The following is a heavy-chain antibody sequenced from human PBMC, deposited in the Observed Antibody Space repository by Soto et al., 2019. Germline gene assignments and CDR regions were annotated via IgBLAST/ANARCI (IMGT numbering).Heavy chain of an antibody. CDR3: ARVVQGAEAWFGP. CDR2: ISLYSDGT. Sequence: GASVKVSCKTSGYTFSNYGITWVRQAPGQPLEWLGWISLYSDGTNYAQKFQGRISMTTDTSTTTAYMELRSLRSDDTAVYYCARVVQGAEAWFGPWGQGTLVTVSS. J-gene: IGHJ5*02. D-gene: IGHD2-2*01. V-gene: IGHV1-18*01. CDR1: GYTFSNYG.